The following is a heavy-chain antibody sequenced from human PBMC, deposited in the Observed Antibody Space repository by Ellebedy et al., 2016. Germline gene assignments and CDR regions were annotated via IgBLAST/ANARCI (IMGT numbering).Heavy chain of an antibody. D-gene: IGHD1-7*01. CDR3: ERDQVGYNWNFGQSHFNHNGMDV. V-gene: IGHV4-34*01. CDR2: INHSGST. J-gene: IGHJ6*02. Sequence: GSLRLSCAVHGGSFRGYYWSWIPQSPGKGLEGIGEINHSGSTNYNPSLKSRVTISVDTSKNQFSLKLSSVTAADTAVYYCERDQVGYNWNFGQSHFNHNGMDVWGQGTTVNV. CDR1: GGSFRGYY.